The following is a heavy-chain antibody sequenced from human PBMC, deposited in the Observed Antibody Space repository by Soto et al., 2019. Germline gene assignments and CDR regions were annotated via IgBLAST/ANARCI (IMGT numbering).Heavy chain of an antibody. V-gene: IGHV3-23*01. Sequence: EVQLLESGGGLVQPGGSLRLSCAASGFAFSSRAMGWVRQAPGMGPEWVSGISGSGGSTYYADSVKGRFTISRDNSKDTLYLQVNSLRAEDTAVYYCVLPSGGCGSDVCYAALFDYLGQGALVTVSS. J-gene: IGHJ4*02. CDR2: ISGSGGST. CDR1: GFAFSSRA. D-gene: IGHD2-21*02. CDR3: VLPSGGCGSDVCYAALFDY.